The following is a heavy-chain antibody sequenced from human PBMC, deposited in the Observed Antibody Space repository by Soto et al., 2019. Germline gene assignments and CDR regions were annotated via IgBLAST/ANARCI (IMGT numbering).Heavy chain of an antibody. J-gene: IGHJ4*02. D-gene: IGHD1-26*01. CDR3: ATKTLGATRNLER. Sequence: QVQLVESGGGVIQPGRSLRLSCAASGYTCSSYTMHWVRQAPGEGLDWVAIISDDGVHKFYADSVKGRFTISRDNSKNTLFLQMNGLRGEDTAVYYYATKTLGATRNLERCGQGSLVTVSS. CDR1: GYTCSSYT. CDR2: ISDDGVHK. V-gene: IGHV3-30-3*01.